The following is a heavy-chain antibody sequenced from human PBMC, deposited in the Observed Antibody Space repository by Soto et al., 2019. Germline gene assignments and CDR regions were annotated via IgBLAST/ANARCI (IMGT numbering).Heavy chain of an antibody. V-gene: IGHV1-18*01. J-gene: IGHJ4*02. D-gene: IGHD6-19*01. Sequence: GASVKVSCKASGYTFTSYGISWVRQAPGQGLEWMGWISAYNGNTNYAQKLQGRVTMTTDTSTSTAYMELRSLRSDGTAVYYCARDQTSYSSGWSYGGDFDYWGQGTLVTVSS. CDR2: ISAYNGNT. CDR1: GYTFTSYG. CDR3: ARDQTSYSSGWSYGGDFDY.